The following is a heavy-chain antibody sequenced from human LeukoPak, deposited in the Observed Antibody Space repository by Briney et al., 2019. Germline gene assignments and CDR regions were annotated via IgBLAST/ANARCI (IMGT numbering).Heavy chain of an antibody. D-gene: IGHD4-17*01. Sequence: GGSLRLSCAASGFSFSSYWMSWVRQAPGKGLEWVANIKQDGSDKYYVDSVKGRFTISRDNANNSIYLQMNSLRAEDTAVYYCARDDYGDYVYPRGWFDPWGQGTLVTVSS. CDR2: IKQDGSDK. J-gene: IGHJ5*02. CDR1: GFSFSSYW. V-gene: IGHV3-7*01. CDR3: ARDDYGDYVYPRGWFDP.